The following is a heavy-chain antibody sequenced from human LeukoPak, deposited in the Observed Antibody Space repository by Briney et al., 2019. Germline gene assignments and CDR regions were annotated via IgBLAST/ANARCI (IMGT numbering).Heavy chain of an antibody. CDR1: GFTFSSYW. D-gene: IGHD3-10*02. Sequence: PGGSLRLSCAASGFTFSSYWMSWVRQAPGRGLEWVANIKQDGSEKYYVDSVKGRFTISRDNAKNSLYLQMNSLRAEDTAVYYCARDSTVQAYRFVRGVHDYWGQGTLVTVSS. CDR2: IKQDGSEK. J-gene: IGHJ4*02. CDR3: ARDSTVQAYRFVRGVHDY. V-gene: IGHV3-7*01.